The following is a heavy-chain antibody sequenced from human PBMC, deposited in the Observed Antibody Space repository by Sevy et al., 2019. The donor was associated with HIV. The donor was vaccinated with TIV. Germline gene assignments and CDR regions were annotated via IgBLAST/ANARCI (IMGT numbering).Heavy chain of an antibody. CDR1: GGTFSSYA. J-gene: IGHJ6*02. V-gene: IGHV1-69*13. D-gene: IGHD6-13*01. CDR3: ARSGEAAAGPYYYYYGMYV. Sequence: ASVKVSCKASGGTFSSYAISWVRQAPGQGLEWMGGIIPIFGTANYAQKFQGRVTITADESTSTAYMELSSLRSEDAAVYYCARSGEAAAGPYYYYYGMYVWGQGTTVTVSS. CDR2: IIPIFGTA.